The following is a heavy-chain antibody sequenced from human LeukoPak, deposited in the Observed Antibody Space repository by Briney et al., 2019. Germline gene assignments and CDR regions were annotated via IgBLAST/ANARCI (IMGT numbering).Heavy chain of an antibody. Sequence: SVKVSCKASGGTFSSYAISWVRQAPGQGLEWMGGIIPIFGTANYAQKFQGRVTITADESTSTAYMELSSLRSEDTAVYYCARDRGIRAMGYYYYYMDVWGKGTTVTISS. CDR3: ARDRGIRAMGYYYYYMDV. CDR2: IIPIFGTA. J-gene: IGHJ6*03. V-gene: IGHV1-69*13. CDR1: GGTFSSYA. D-gene: IGHD2-2*01.